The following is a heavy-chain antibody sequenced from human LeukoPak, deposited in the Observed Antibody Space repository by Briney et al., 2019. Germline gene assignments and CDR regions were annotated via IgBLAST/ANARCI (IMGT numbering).Heavy chain of an antibody. D-gene: IGHD3-10*01. J-gene: IGHJ4*02. V-gene: IGHV3-30*04. CDR1: GFTFSSYA. Sequence: GRSLRLSCAASGFTFSSYAMHWARQAPGKGLEWVAVISYDGSNKYYADSVKGRFTISGDNSKNTLYLQMNSLRAEDTAVYYCARDGSGSYPFDYWGQGTLVTVSS. CDR3: ARDGSGSYPFDY. CDR2: ISYDGSNK.